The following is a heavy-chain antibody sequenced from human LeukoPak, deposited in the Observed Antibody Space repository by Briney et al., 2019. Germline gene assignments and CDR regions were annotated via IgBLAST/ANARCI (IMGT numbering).Heavy chain of an antibody. CDR3: ARMMYGNGWNRYYFDY. Sequence: SETLSLTCTVSGDSISSYNHYWGWIRPPPGKGLEWLGSICYGGSTHDNPSPKSRVTISVDTSKNQFSLRVTSATAADTAVYYCARMMYGNGWNRYYFDYWGQGTLVTVSS. D-gene: IGHD6-19*01. CDR1: GDSISSYNHY. V-gene: IGHV4-39*01. J-gene: IGHJ4*02. CDR2: ICYGGST.